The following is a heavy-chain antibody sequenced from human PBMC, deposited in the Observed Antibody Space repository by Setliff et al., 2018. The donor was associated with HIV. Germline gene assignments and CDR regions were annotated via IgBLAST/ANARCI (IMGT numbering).Heavy chain of an antibody. V-gene: IGHV4-59*01. CDR3: AKSSPSIGYITDC. CDR2: MDNRGNT. J-gene: IGHJ4*02. D-gene: IGHD5-12*01. CDR1: GVSISDYY. Sequence: SETLSLTCSVSGVSISDYYWNWIRQPPGKGLEWIGYMDNRGNTNYSPSLTSRVTISVDTSKNHLFLKLTSVTTADTAVYFCAKSSPSIGYITDCWGQGAPVTVSS.